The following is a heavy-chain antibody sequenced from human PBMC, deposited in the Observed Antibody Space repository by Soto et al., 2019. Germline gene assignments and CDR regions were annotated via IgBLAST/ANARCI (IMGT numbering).Heavy chain of an antibody. CDR2: IWYDGSNK. CDR3: ARGGNVAARHKYYYYIDV. V-gene: IGHV3-33*01. Sequence: QVQLVKSGGGVVQPGRSLRLSCAASGFTFSSYGMHWVRQAPGKGMEWVAVIWYDGSNKYYADSVKGRFTISRDNSKNTLYLQMNSLGAEDTAVYYCARGGNVAARHKYYYYIDVWGKGPTVTVSS. CDR1: GFTFSSYG. D-gene: IGHD6-13*01. J-gene: IGHJ6*03.